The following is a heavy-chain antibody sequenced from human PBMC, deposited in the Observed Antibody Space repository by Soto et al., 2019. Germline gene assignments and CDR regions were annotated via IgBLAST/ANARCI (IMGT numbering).Heavy chain of an antibody. CDR1: GFTFSSYG. J-gene: IGHJ6*02. V-gene: IGHV3-30*18. D-gene: IGHD2-15*01. CDR2: ISYDGSNK. CDR3: AKDLRYSTYYYYGMDV. Sequence: QVQLVESGGGVVQPGRSLRLSCAASGFTFSSYGMHWVRQAPGKGLEWVAVISYDGSNKYYADSVKGRFTISRDNSKNTLYLQTNSLRAEDTAVYYCAKDLRYSTYYYYGMDVWGQGTTVTVSS.